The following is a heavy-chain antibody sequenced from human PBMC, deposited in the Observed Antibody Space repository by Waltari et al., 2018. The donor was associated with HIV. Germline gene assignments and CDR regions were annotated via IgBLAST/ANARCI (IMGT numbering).Heavy chain of an antibody. Sequence: EVQLVESGGGLVQPGGYLRLSCAASGFALGGYWMSWVRQAPGKGLEWVANIKEDGGLEYYVDSVKGRFTISRDNPKNLLFLQMNSLRVEDTAVYYCVRDGPFVDVEYWGQGTLVTVSS. CDR1: GFALGGYW. J-gene: IGHJ4*02. CDR2: IKEDGGLE. D-gene: IGHD5-12*01. V-gene: IGHV3-7*01. CDR3: VRDGPFVDVEY.